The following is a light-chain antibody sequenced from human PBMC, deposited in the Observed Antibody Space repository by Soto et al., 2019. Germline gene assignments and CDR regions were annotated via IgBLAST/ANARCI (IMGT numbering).Light chain of an antibody. CDR2: GAS. V-gene: IGKV3-15*01. J-gene: IGKJ1*01. Sequence: ETVMTQSPAILSVSPGERATLSCRASQSGNRDLAWYQQKPGQAPRLLIYGASTRATGIPARFSGSGSGTEFTLTISSLQSEDFAVYYCHQYDNWPETFGQGTKVEIK. CDR3: HQYDNWPET. CDR1: QSGNRD.